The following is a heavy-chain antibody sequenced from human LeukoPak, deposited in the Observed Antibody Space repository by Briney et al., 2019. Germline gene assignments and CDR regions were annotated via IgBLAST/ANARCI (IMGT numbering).Heavy chain of an antibody. D-gene: IGHD1-7*01. V-gene: IGHV4-61*09. J-gene: IGHJ5*02. Sequence: SQTLSLTCTVSGGSISSGGYYWTWIRQPPGKGLEWIGYIFHSGATKYDTSLKGRVTISLDMSKNQFSLRLNSVTATDTAVYYCARGTGNYNYFDPWGQGTLVIVSS. CDR3: ARGTGNYNYFDP. CDR1: GGSISSGGYY. CDR2: IFHSGAT.